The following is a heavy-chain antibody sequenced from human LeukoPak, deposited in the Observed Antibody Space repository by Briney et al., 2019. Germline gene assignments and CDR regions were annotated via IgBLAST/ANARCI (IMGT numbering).Heavy chain of an antibody. CDR3: ARDLGSSSLGYFDY. CDR2: IYTSGST. J-gene: IGHJ4*02. CDR1: GGPISSGSYY. V-gene: IGHV4-61*02. D-gene: IGHD6-6*01. Sequence: SQTLSLTCTVSGGPISSGSYYWRWIRQPAGKGLEWIGRIYTSGSTNYNPYLKSRVTISVDTSKNQFSLKLSSVTAADTAVYYCARDLGSSSLGYFDYWGQGTLVTVSS.